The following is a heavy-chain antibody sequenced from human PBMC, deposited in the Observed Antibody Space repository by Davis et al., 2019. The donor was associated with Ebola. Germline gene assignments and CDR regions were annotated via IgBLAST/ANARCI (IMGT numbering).Heavy chain of an antibody. Sequence: SETLSLTCAVYGGSFSGYYWSWIRQPPGKGLEWIGEINHRGSTNYNPSLKSQVTISVDTSKNQFSLKVTSVTAADTAVYYCARDISSAAAGASWFDPWGQGTLVTVSS. V-gene: IGHV4-34*01. CDR2: INHRGST. J-gene: IGHJ5*02. D-gene: IGHD6-13*01. CDR1: GGSFSGYY. CDR3: ARDISSAAAGASWFDP.